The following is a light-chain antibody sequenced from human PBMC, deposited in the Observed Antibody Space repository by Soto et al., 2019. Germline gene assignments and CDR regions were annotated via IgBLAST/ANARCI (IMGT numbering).Light chain of an antibody. J-gene: IGLJ1*01. Sequence: QSVLTQPPSVSEAPRQRVTISCSGSSSNIGNNAVNWYQQLPGKAPKLLIYYDDLLPSGVSDRFSGSKSGTSASLAISGLQSEDEADYYCAAWDDSVNGYVFGTGTKVTVL. CDR1: SSNIGNNA. CDR2: YDD. V-gene: IGLV1-36*01. CDR3: AAWDDSVNGYV.